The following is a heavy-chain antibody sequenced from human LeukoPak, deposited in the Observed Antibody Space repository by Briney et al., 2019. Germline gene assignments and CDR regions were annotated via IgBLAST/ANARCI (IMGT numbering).Heavy chain of an antibody. Sequence: GWSLRLSCAASGFTFSSYAMHWVRQAPGKGLEWVAVISYDGSNKYYADSVKGRFTISRDNSKNTLYLQMNSLRAEDTAVYYCARDQGRSSTSCYGRYWGQGTLVTVSS. V-gene: IGHV3-30-3*01. J-gene: IGHJ4*02. CDR3: ARDQGRSSTSCYGRY. D-gene: IGHD2-2*01. CDR1: GFTFSSYA. CDR2: ISYDGSNK.